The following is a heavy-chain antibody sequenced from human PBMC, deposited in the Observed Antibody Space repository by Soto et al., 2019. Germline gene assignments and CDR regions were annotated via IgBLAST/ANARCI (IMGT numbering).Heavy chain of an antibody. Sequence: QVHLVESGGGVVQPGRSLRLSCAASGFTFSTYGMHWVRQAPGKGLEWVALIWNHGREDSYAASVKGRFTISRDNSRNTLWLQMNSLRADDTAVYYCVRGPWLVGDVTSFDYWGQGSLVTVSS. CDR2: IWNHGRED. V-gene: IGHV3-33*01. J-gene: IGHJ4*02. D-gene: IGHD6-19*01. CDR3: VRGPWLVGDVTSFDY. CDR1: GFTFSTYG.